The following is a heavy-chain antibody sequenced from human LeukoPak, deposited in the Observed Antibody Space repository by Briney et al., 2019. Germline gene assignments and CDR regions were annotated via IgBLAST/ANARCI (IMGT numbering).Heavy chain of an antibody. Sequence: GGSLRLSCSASGFSFSNYAMHWVRQAPGEGLEYVSAISGNGGGTYHADSVKGRFTISRDNSKNTLYLQMSSLIPEDTAVYYCVKGSYSDYDRNWFDPWGQGTLVTVSS. CDR3: VKGSYSDYDRNWFDP. CDR2: ISGNGGGT. J-gene: IGHJ5*02. D-gene: IGHD5-12*01. V-gene: IGHV3-64D*08. CDR1: GFSFSNYA.